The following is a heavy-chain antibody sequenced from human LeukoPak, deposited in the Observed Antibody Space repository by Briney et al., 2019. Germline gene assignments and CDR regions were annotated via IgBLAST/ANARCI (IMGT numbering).Heavy chain of an antibody. V-gene: IGHV3-23*01. CDR3: ARSLKLIAVAGGDY. Sequence: PGGSLRLSCAASGFTFSSYAMSWVRQAPGKGLEWVSAISGSGGSTYYADSVKGRFTISKDNSKNTLYLQMNSLRAEDTAVYYCARSLKLIAVAGGDYWGQGTLVTVSS. CDR1: GFTFSSYA. CDR2: ISGSGGST. J-gene: IGHJ4*02. D-gene: IGHD6-19*01.